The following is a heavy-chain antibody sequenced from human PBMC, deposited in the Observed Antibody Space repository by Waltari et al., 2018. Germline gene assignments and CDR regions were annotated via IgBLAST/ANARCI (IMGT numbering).Heavy chain of an antibody. CDR2: IYYSGST. D-gene: IGHD4-17*01. J-gene: IGHJ1*01. Sequence: QLQLQESGPGLVKPSETLSLTCTVSGGSISSSSYYWGWIRQPPGKGLEWIGSIYYSGSTSYNPSLKSRVTISVDTSKNQFSLKLSSVTAADTAVYYCARPGTTTYGDTLHHWGQGTLVTVSS. V-gene: IGHV4-39*01. CDR3: ARPGTTTYGDTLHH. CDR1: GGSISSSSYY.